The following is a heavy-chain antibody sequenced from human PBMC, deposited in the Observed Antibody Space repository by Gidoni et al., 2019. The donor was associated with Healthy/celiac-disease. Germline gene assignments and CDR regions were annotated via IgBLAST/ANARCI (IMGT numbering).Heavy chain of an antibody. J-gene: IGHJ5*02. D-gene: IGHD2-15*01. CDR3: ARDGKGGYCSGGSCYSHWFDP. V-gene: IGHV3-33*01. CDR2: IWYDGSNK. Sequence: QVQLVESGGGVVQPGRSLRLSCAASGFTFSSYGMTWVRQAPGKGLEWVAVIWYDGSNKYYADSVKGRFTISRDNSKNTLYLQMNSLRAEDTAVYYCARDGKGGYCSGGSCYSHWFDPWGQGTLVTVSS. CDR1: GFTFSSYG.